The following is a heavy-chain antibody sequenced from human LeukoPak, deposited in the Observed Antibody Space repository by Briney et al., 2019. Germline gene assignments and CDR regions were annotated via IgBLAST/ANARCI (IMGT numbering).Heavy chain of an antibody. CDR2: IYSSGST. J-gene: IGHJ4*02. CDR1: GVSISSATHY. Sequence: PSETLSLTCAVSGVSISSATHYWSWIRQPAGKGLEWIGRIYSSGSTNYNPSLKSRVSISVDTSKNQFSLKLSPVTAADTAVYYCARFLNWVFDNWGQGTPVTVSS. CDR3: ARFLNWVFDN. V-gene: IGHV4-61*02. D-gene: IGHD7-27*01.